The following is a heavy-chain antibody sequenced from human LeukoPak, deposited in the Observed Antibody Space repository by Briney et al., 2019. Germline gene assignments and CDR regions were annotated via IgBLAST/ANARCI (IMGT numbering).Heavy chain of an antibody. J-gene: IGHJ4*02. CDR2: INHSGST. D-gene: IGHD1-26*01. CDR1: GGSFSGYY. V-gene: IGHV4-34*01. CDR3: AKFHSGSYGYFDY. Sequence: SETLSLTCAVYGGSFSGYYWSWIRQPPGKGLEWIGEINHSGSTNYNPSLKSRVTISVDTSKNQFSLKLSSVTAADTAVYYCAKFHSGSYGYFDYWGQGTLVTVSS.